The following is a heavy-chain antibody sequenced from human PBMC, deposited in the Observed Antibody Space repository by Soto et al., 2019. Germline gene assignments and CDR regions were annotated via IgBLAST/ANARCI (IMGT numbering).Heavy chain of an antibody. CDR3: AKDRVGGTFYTPLGF. CDR1: GFNFDNYV. J-gene: IGHJ4*02. V-gene: IGHV3-30*18. Sequence: GGSLRVSCQASGFNFDNYVMHWVRQSPGKGLEWVAVITYDGSNKYYADSVKGRFTISRDNSKNTLSLHLNTLKPEDTAVYHCAKDRVGGTFYTPLGFWGQGTLVTV. CDR2: ITYDGSNK. D-gene: IGHD1-7*01.